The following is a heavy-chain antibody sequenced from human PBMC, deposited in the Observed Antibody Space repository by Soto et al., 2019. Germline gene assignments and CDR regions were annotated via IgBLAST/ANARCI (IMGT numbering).Heavy chain of an antibody. CDR3: ARWVVPAASTFFYYYGMDV. Sequence: QVQLVESGGGVVQSGRSLRLSCAASGFTFSSYGMHWVRQAPGKGLEWVAVIWFDGSTKYYADSVKGRFTISRDNSESTLYLQMNRLRAEDTAVYYCARWVVPAASTFFYYYGMDVWGQGTTVTVSS. D-gene: IGHD2-2*01. CDR2: IWFDGSTK. J-gene: IGHJ6*02. V-gene: IGHV3-33*01. CDR1: GFTFSSYG.